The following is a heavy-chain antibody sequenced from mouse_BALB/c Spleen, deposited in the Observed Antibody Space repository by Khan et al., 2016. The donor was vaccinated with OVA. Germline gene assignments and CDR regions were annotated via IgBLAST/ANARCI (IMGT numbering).Heavy chain of an antibody. V-gene: IGHV5-6*01. D-gene: IGHD4-1*01. J-gene: IGHJ3*01. CDR2: ISSGGDYT. CDR1: GFTFSSYS. CDR3: ADHLTGSFDY. Sequence: EVELVESGGDLVKPGGSLKLSCAASGFTFSSYSMSWVRQTPDKRLEWVASISSGGDYTYYPDSVKGRFTISRDNAKNTLYMQMSDLKSEDTAMYYCADHLTGSFDYWGQGTLVTVSA.